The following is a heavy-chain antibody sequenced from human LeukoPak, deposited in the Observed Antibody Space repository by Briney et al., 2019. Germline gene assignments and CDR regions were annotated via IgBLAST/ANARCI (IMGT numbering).Heavy chain of an antibody. D-gene: IGHD3-10*01. CDR3: AKDFGEAAFDI. CDR1: GFTFSTYD. J-gene: IGHJ3*02. V-gene: IGHV3-30*18. CDR2: ISYDGSDK. Sequence: GGSLRLSCAASGFTFSTYDMHWVRQAPGKGLEWVAIISYDGSDKYYADSAKGRFTISRDNSKNTLYLRMNSLRAEDTAVYYCAKDFGEAAFDIWGQGTMVTVSS.